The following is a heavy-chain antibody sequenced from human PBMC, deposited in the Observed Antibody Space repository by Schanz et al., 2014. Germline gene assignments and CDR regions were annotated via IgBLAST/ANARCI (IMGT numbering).Heavy chain of an antibody. Sequence: QVQAVQSGGGLVKPGGSLRLSCAASGFVFGDYYMTWIRQAPGKGLEWLSYISDSGTYTNYADSVKGRFTISRDNSKNTLYLQMNSLRAEDTAVYYCAKGRFGELSAFDIWGQGTMVTVSS. V-gene: IGHV3-11*05. CDR3: AKGRFGELSAFDI. CDR1: GFVFGDYY. J-gene: IGHJ3*02. CDR2: ISDSGTYT. D-gene: IGHD3-10*01.